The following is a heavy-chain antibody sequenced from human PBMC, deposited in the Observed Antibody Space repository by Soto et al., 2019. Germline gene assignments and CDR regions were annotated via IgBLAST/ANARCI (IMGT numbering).Heavy chain of an antibody. CDR2: IYYSGST. Sequence: SETLSLTCTVSGGSISSSSYYWGWIRQPPGKGLEWLGSIYYSGSTSYKPSLKSRVTISVDTAKNHFSLKMSSVTAADTAVYYCARSNWNYDYWGQGALVTVSS. CDR1: GGSISSSSYY. V-gene: IGHV4-39*01. CDR3: ARSNWNYDY. J-gene: IGHJ4*02. D-gene: IGHD1-1*01.